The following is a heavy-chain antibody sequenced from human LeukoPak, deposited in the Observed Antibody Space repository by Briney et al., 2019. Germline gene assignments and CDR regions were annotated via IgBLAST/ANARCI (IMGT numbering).Heavy chain of an antibody. J-gene: IGHJ5*02. CDR1: GFTFSNYW. CDR3: ARWQPGFDP. CDR2: IKQDGSEK. D-gene: IGHD6-13*01. V-gene: IGHV3-7*01. Sequence: GGSLRLSCAASGFTFSNYWMSWVRQAPGKGLEWVANIKQDGSEKYYVDSVEGRFAISRDNAQNSLYLQMNSLRVEDTAMYYCARWQPGFDPWGQGTLVTVSS.